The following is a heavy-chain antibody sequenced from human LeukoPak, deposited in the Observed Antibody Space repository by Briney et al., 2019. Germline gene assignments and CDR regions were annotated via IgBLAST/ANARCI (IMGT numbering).Heavy chain of an antibody. CDR2: INHSGST. V-gene: IGHV4-34*01. J-gene: IGHJ5*02. CDR3: ARDPPSSSWYDWFDP. CDR1: GGSFSGYY. D-gene: IGHD6-13*01. Sequence: SETLSLTCAVYGGSFSGYYWSWIRQPPGKGLEWIGEINHSGSTNYNPSLKSRVTISVDTSKNQFSLKLSSVTAADTAVYYCARDPPSSSWYDWFDPWGQGTLVTVSS.